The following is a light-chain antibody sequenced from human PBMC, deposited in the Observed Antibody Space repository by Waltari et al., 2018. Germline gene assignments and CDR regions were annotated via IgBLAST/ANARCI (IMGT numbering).Light chain of an antibody. CDR1: QSVRSSY. J-gene: IGKJ2*01. CDR2: GAS. V-gene: IGKV3-20*01. CDR3: QQYGSSPKT. Sequence: EIVLTQSPGTLSLSPGERATLSCRASQSVRSSYLAWYQLKPGQAPRLLIYGASSRATGIPDRFSGSGSGTDFTLTISRLEPEDVAVYYCQQYGSSPKTFGQGTKLEIK.